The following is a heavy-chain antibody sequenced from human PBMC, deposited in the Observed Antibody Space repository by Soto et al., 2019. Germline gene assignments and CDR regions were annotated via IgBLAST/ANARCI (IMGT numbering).Heavy chain of an antibody. CDR1: GFTFSSYG. J-gene: IGHJ6*03. CDR2: IWYDGSNK. Sequence: QVQLVESGGGVVQPGRSLRLSCAASGFTFSSYGMHWVRQAPGKGLEWVAVIWYDGSNKYYADSVKGRFTISRDNSKITLYLQMNSLRAEDTAVYYCAREAMVRGVISFYYYYMDVWGKGTTVTVSS. V-gene: IGHV3-33*01. CDR3: AREAMVRGVISFYYYYMDV. D-gene: IGHD3-10*01.